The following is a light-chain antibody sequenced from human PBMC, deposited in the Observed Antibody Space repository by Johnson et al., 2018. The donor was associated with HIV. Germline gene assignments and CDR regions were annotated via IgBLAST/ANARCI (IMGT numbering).Light chain of an antibody. CDR3: GTWDTSLSAGVV. Sequence: QSVLSQPPSVSAAPGQKVTISCSGSSSNIGNNYVSWYRQFPGTAPKLLIYENNERPSGIPDRFSGSKSGTSATLGITGLQTWDEADYYCGTWDTSLSAGVVFGTGTKVTVL. J-gene: IGLJ1*01. V-gene: IGLV1-51*02. CDR2: ENN. CDR1: SSNIGNNY.